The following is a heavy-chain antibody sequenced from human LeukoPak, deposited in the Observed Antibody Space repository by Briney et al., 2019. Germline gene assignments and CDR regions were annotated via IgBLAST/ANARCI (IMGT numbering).Heavy chain of an antibody. D-gene: IGHD2-15*01. CDR2: IYTSGST. CDR3: ARAVKLGYCSGGSCPDAFDI. V-gene: IGHV4-61*02. Sequence: SETLCLTCTVSGGSISSGSYYWSWIRQPAGKGLEWIGRIYTSGSTNYNPSLKSRVTISVDTSKNQFSLKLSSVTAADTAVYYCARAVKLGYCSGGSCPDAFDIWGQGTMVTVSS. J-gene: IGHJ3*02. CDR1: GGSISSGSYY.